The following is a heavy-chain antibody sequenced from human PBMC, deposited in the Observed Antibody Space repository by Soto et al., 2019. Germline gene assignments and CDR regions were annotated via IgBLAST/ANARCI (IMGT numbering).Heavy chain of an antibody. CDR3: THCRGESCHGGYFGMDV. CDR2: INSDGTTT. Sequence: GGSLRLSCGGSGFTFRGYWMHWVRQSPGKGLVWVSRINSDGTTTAYADSVKGRFTISRDNSKNTLFLQMTSLRADDTAVYYCTHCRGESCHGGYFGMDVWGQGTTVTISS. J-gene: IGHJ6*02. V-gene: IGHV3-74*01. CDR1: GFTFRGYW. D-gene: IGHD2-15*01.